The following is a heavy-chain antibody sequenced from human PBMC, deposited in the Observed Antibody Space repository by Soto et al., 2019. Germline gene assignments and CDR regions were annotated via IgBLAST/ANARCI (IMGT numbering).Heavy chain of an antibody. Sequence: EVQLVESGGGLLQPGGSLRLSCAASGFTFSSYSMNWVRQAQGKGLEWVSYISSSSSTIYYADSVKGRFTISRDKAKNPLYLQMKSLRNEDTAVYYFAEVSAMNFGVLTKPAKWYFDLWGRGTLVTVSS. CDR1: GFTFSSYS. D-gene: IGHD3-3*01. V-gene: IGHV3-48*02. J-gene: IGHJ2*01. CDR2: ISSSSSTI. CDR3: AEVSAMNFGVLTKPAKWYFDL.